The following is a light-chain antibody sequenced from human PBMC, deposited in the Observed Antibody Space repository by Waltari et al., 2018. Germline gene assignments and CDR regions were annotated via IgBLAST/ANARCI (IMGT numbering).Light chain of an antibody. J-gene: IGLJ2*01. CDR3: AAWDDSLSVI. CDR2: RNN. Sequence: QSVLTQPPSASGTPGQRVTISCSGSSSNIGSNNGYWYQHLPGTAPKLLIYRNNQRPSGVPDRFSASKSGTSASLAISGLRSEDEADYYCAAWDDSLSVIFGGGTKLTVL. CDR1: SSNIGSNN. V-gene: IGLV1-47*01.